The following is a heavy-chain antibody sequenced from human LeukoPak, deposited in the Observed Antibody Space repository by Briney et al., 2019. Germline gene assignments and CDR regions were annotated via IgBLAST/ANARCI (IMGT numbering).Heavy chain of an antibody. CDR2: IYYSGST. D-gene: IGHD3-22*01. CDR3: ARGSSDQYYYDSSGYPYYYYMDV. CDR1: GGSISSSSYY. Sequence: SETLSLTCTVSGGSISSSSYYWGWIRQPPGKGLEWIGSIYYSGSTYYNPSLKSRVTISVDTSKNQFSLKLSSVTAADTAVYYCARGSSDQYYYDSSGYPYYYYMDVWGKGTTVTVSS. J-gene: IGHJ6*03. V-gene: IGHV4-39*01.